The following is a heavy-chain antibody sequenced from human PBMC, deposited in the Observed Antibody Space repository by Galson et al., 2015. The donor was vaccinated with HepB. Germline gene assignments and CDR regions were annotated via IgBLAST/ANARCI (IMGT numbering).Heavy chain of an antibody. J-gene: IGHJ4*02. CDR2: ITNDGRST. CDR1: GFTFSNYW. Sequence: SLRLSCAASGFTFSNYWMHWVRQDSGKRLVWVSRITNDGRSTSYADSVKGRFTISRDNAKNTLYLQMNSLRVEDTAVYYCTRSRQWPTNRDSDYWGQGTLVTVSS. CDR3: TRSRQWPTNRDSDY. V-gene: IGHV3-74*01. D-gene: IGHD6-19*01.